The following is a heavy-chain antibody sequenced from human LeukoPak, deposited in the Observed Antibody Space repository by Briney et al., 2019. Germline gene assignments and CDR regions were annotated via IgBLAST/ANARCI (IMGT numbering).Heavy chain of an antibody. CDR3: ARDVRRIAAAGYYYYMDV. D-gene: IGHD6-13*01. CDR2: IKQDGSEK. V-gene: IGHV3-7*01. CDR1: GFTFTSYW. J-gene: IGHJ6*03. Sequence: GGSLRLSCAASGFTFTSYWMSWVRQAPGKGLEWVANIKQDGSEKYYVDSVKGRFTISRDNAKNSLYLQMNSLRAEDTAVYYCARDVRRIAAAGYYYYMDVWGKGTTVTVSS.